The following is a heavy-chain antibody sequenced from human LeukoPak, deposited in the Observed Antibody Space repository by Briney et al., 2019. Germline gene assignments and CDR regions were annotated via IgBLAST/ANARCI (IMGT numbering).Heavy chain of an antibody. CDR2: ISGDSGST. D-gene: IGHD5-18*01. CDR3: AKDTEGYTYGYYYYGMDV. V-gene: IGHV3-43*02. J-gene: IGHJ6*02. CDR1: GFTFDDYA. Sequence: PGGSLRLSCAASGFTFDDYAMHWVRQAPGKGLEWVSLISGDSGSTYYADSVKGRFTISRDDSKNSLYLQMNSLRNDDTALYYCAKDTEGYTYGYYYYGMDVWGQGTTATVSS.